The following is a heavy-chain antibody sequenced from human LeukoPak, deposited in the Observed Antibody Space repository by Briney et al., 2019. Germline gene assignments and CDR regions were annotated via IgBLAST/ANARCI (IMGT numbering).Heavy chain of an antibody. J-gene: IGHJ5*02. Sequence: SGPTLVKPTQTLTLTCTFSGFSRSTRGGGVGWIRQPPGKALEWLSLNYWDDDKRYSPSLNSSLTITKHTSKNQLVLTMTNMDPVDTATYYCAHRPGYCSSTSCSRYWFDPWGQGTLVTVSS. CDR1: GFSRSTRGGG. V-gene: IGHV2-5*02. CDR2: NYWDDDK. D-gene: IGHD2-2*01. CDR3: AHRPGYCSSTSCSRYWFDP.